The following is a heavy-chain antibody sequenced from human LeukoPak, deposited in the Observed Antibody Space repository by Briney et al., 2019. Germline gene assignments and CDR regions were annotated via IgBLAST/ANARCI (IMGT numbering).Heavy chain of an antibody. CDR2: IYPGDSDT. D-gene: IGHD2-15*01. Sequence: GESLKISCKGSGYSFTSYWIGWLRQMPGKGLGWMGIIYPGDSDTRYSPSFQGQVTISADKSISTAYLQWSSLKASDTAMYYCARPVCSGGSCYSVYFDYWGQGTLVTVSS. V-gene: IGHV5-51*01. CDR1: GYSFTSYW. J-gene: IGHJ4*02. CDR3: ARPVCSGGSCYSVYFDY.